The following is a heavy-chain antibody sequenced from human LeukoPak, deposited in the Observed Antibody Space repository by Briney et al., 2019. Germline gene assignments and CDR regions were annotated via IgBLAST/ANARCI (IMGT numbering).Heavy chain of an antibody. CDR3: ARAHYYDSSGYYTPIDI. V-gene: IGHV1-18*04. CDR1: GYTFSDYY. CDR2: ISAYNGNT. D-gene: IGHD3-22*01. J-gene: IGHJ3*02. Sequence: ASVKVSCKASGYTFSDYYMHWVRQAPGQGLEWMGWISAYNGNTNYAQKLQGRVTMTTDTSTSTAYMELRSLRSDDTAVYYCARAHYYDSSGYYTPIDIWGQGTMVTVSS.